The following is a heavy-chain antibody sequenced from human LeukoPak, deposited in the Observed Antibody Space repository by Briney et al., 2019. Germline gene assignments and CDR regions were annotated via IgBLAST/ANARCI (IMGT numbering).Heavy chain of an antibody. Sequence: PSETLSLTCTVSGGSISSYYWSWIRQPPGKGLEWIGYIYYSGSTNYNPSLKSRVTISIDTSKNQFSLKLRSVTAADTAVYYCARVPLTGYSSSWQWYFDYWGQGTPVTVSS. J-gene: IGHJ4*02. CDR3: ARVPLTGYSSSWQWYFDY. CDR2: IYYSGST. V-gene: IGHV4-59*01. CDR1: GGSISSYY. D-gene: IGHD6-13*01.